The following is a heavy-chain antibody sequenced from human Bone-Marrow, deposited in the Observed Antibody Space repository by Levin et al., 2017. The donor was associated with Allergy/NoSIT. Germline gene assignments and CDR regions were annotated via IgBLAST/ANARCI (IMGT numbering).Heavy chain of an antibody. D-gene: IGHD3-22*01. CDR1: GDSITTADYF. Sequence: PSETLSLTCTVSGDSITTADYFWSWIRQPPGKGLEWIGFISYSGNTNYSPSLRSRVTISVDTSKNQFSLNVNSVTAADTAVYFCARDEDSRSGGYYGMDVWGQGTTVTVSS. J-gene: IGHJ6*02. CDR3: ARDEDSRSGGYYGMDV. CDR2: ISYSGNT. V-gene: IGHV4-30-4*01.